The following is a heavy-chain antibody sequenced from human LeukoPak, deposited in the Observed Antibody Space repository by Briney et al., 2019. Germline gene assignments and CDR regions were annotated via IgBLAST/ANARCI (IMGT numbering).Heavy chain of an antibody. D-gene: IGHD6-13*01. V-gene: IGHV4-39*07. CDR3: ARSDSSSWGYYYYYYMDV. Sequence: SETLSLPCTVSGGSISSSSYYWGWIRQPPGKGLEWIGSIYYSGSTNYNPSLKSRVTISVDTSKNQFSLKLSSVTAADTAVYYCARSDSSSWGYYYYYYMDVWGKGTTVTVSS. CDR1: GGSISSSSYY. J-gene: IGHJ6*03. CDR2: IYYSGST.